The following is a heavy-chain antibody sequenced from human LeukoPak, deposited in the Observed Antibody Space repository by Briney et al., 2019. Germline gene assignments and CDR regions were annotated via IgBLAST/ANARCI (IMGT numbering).Heavy chain of an antibody. V-gene: IGHV4-4*07. CDR3: ARETNIVATIRWFDP. D-gene: IGHD5-12*01. J-gene: IGHJ5*02. Sequence: SETLSLTCTVSGGSISSYYWSWIRQPAGKGLEWIGRIYTSGSTNYNPSLKGRVTMSVDTSKNQFSLKLSSVTAADTAVYYCARETNIVATIRWFDPWGQGTLVTVSS. CDR1: GGSISSYY. CDR2: IYTSGST.